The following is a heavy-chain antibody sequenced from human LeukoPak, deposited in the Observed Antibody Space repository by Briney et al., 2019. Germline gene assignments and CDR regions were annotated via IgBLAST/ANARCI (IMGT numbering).Heavy chain of an antibody. D-gene: IGHD3-22*01. CDR1: GFTFDDYA. CDR3: AKDISYDISGCYDY. Sequence: GGSLRLSCAASGFTFDDYAMHWVRQAPGKGREWVSGISWNSGSIGYADSVKGRFTISRDNAKNSLYLQMNSLRAEDTALYYCAKDISYDISGCYDYWGQGTLVTVSS. V-gene: IGHV3-9*01. J-gene: IGHJ4*02. CDR2: ISWNSGSI.